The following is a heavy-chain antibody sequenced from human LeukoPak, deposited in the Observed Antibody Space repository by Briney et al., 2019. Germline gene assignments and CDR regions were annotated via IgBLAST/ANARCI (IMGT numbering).Heavy chain of an antibody. CDR2: IIPIFGTA. CDR3: ATLPGYSSLTEFDY. Sequence: SVKVSCKASGGTFSSYAISWVRQAPGQGLEWMGGIIPIFGTANYAQKFQGRVTITADESTSTAYMELSSLRSEDTAVYYCATLPGYSSLTEFDYWGQGTLVTVSS. D-gene: IGHD6-19*01. J-gene: IGHJ4*02. V-gene: IGHV1-69*01. CDR1: GGTFSSYA.